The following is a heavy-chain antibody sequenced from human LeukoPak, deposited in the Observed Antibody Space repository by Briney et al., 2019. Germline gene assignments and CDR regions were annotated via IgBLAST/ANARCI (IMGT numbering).Heavy chain of an antibody. CDR1: GFTFSDYY. CDR2: ISSSSSYT. V-gene: IGHV3-11*05. J-gene: IGHJ3*01. D-gene: IGHD5-24*01. CDR3: ARARSWPEHAFDV. Sequence: PGGSLRLSCAASGFTFSDYYMSCIRQAPGKGLEWVSYISSSSSYTNYADSVKGRFTISRDNAKNSLYLQMNSLRAEDTAVYYCARARSWPEHAFDVWGQGTMVTVSS.